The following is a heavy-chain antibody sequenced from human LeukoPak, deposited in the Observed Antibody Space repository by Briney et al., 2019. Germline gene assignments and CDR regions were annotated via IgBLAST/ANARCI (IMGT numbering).Heavy chain of an antibody. CDR1: GFTVSSNY. Sequence: PGGSLRLSCAASGFTVSSNYMSWVRQAPGKGLEWVSAIYSGGSTYYADSVKGRFTISRDNSENTLYLQMNSLRAEDTAVYYCARARGAVGRIDYWGQGTLVTVSS. CDR3: ARARGAVGRIDY. CDR2: IYSGGST. J-gene: IGHJ4*02. D-gene: IGHD6-19*01. V-gene: IGHV3-66*02.